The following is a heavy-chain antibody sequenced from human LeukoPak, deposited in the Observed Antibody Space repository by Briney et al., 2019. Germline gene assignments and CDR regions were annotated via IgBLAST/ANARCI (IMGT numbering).Heavy chain of an antibody. CDR3: ARQTGYYYDSSGYYRLGAFDI. V-gene: IGHV4-59*01. J-gene: IGHJ3*02. CDR1: GGSISSYY. D-gene: IGHD3-22*01. Sequence: SETLSLTCTFSGGSISSYYWSWIRQPPGKGLEWIGYIYYSGSTNYNPSLKSRVTISVDTSKNQFSLKLSSVTAADTAVYYCARQTGYYYDSSGYYRLGAFDIWGQGTMVTVSS. CDR2: IYYSGST.